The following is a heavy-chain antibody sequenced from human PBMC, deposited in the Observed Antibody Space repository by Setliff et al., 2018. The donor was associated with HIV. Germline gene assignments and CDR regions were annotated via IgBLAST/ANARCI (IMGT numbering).Heavy chain of an antibody. J-gene: IGHJ4*02. CDR1: GFTFSSYA. D-gene: IGHD3-22*01. Sequence: GGSLRLSCAASGFTFSSYAMSWVRQTPGKGLEWVSFISSSAGSTYYSDSVKGRFTISRDNSKNTLYLQMKSLRAEDTAVYYCAKLSHSHDSNGFTVDYWGRGTLVTVSS. CDR3: AKLSHSHDSNGFTVDY. CDR2: ISSSAGST. V-gene: IGHV3-23*01.